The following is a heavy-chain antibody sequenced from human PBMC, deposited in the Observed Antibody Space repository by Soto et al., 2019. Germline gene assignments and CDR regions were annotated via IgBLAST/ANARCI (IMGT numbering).Heavy chain of an antibody. D-gene: IGHD2-2*01. CDR3: AREAVPVSWFDP. J-gene: IGHJ5*02. CDR2: ISAYNGNT. Sequence: ASVKVSCKASGYTFTSYGISWVRQAPGQGLEWMGWISAYNGNTNYAQKLQGRVTMTTDTSTSTAYMELRSLRSDDTAVYSCAREAVPVSWFDPLGQGTLVTVSS. CDR1: GYTFTSYG. V-gene: IGHV1-18*04.